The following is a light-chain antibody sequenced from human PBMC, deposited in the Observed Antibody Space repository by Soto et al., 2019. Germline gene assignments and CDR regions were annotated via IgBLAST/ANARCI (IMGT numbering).Light chain of an antibody. CDR1: SSDVGGYNY. CDR3: CSYAGSYTYV. Sequence: QSVLTQPRSVSGSPGQSVTISCTGTSSDVGGYNYVSWYQHHPGKAPKLMIYDVTKRPSGVRDRFSASKSGNTASLTISGLQAADEADYYCCSYAGSYTYVFGTGTKV. V-gene: IGLV2-11*01. J-gene: IGLJ1*01. CDR2: DVT.